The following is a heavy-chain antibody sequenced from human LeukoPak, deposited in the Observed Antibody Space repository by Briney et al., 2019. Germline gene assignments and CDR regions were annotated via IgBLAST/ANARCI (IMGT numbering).Heavy chain of an antibody. Sequence: GGSLRLSCAASGLTFSRYTMNWVRQAPGKGLEWVSYISSSSNTIYYADSVKGRFTISRDNAKNSLYLQMNSLREEDTAVYYCAGEGSGWHDNYWGQGTLVTVSS. D-gene: IGHD6-19*01. CDR1: GLTFSRYT. V-gene: IGHV3-48*02. CDR2: ISSSSNTI. CDR3: AGEGSGWHDNY. J-gene: IGHJ4*02.